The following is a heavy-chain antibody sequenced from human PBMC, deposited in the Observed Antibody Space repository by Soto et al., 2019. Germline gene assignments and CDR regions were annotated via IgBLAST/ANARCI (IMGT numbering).Heavy chain of an antibody. CDR3: ARGGHYDYIWGSYRPINQTDAFDI. CDR2: IIPILGIA. CDR1: GGTFSSYT. V-gene: IGHV1-69*02. D-gene: IGHD3-16*02. J-gene: IGHJ3*02. Sequence: QVQLVQSGAEVKEPGSSVKVSCKASGGTFSSYTISWVRQAPGQGLEWMGRIIPILGIANYAQKFQGRVTITADKSTSTAYMELSSLRSEDTAVYYCARGGHYDYIWGSYRPINQTDAFDIWGQGTMVTVSS.